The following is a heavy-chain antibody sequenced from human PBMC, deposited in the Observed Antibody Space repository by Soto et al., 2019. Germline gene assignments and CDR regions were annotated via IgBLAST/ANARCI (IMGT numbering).Heavy chain of an antibody. CDR1: ASSISSAYF. CDR2: IFHTGGT. Sequence: SETLSLTCAVSASSISSAYFWGWIRQPPGKGLEWIATIFHTGGTYYNPSLKSRVTISVDTSNNQFSLRLNSVTAADTALYFCARTWPARGNPADAFDIWGQGTMVTVSS. J-gene: IGHJ3*02. V-gene: IGHV4-38-2*01. CDR3: ARTWPARGNPADAFDI. D-gene: IGHD6-25*01.